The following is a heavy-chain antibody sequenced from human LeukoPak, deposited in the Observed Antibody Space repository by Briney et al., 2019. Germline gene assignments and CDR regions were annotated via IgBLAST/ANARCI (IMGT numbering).Heavy chain of an antibody. CDR3: AKDPITVTAHPNWFDP. CDR1: GFTFSSYA. Sequence: GGSLRLSCAASGFTFSSYAMSWVRQAPGKGLEWVSAISGSGGSTYYADSVKGRFTISRDNSKNTLYLQMNSLRAEDTAVYYCAKDPITVTAHPNWFDPWGQGTLVTVSS. J-gene: IGHJ5*02. D-gene: IGHD4-17*01. CDR2: ISGSGGST. V-gene: IGHV3-23*01.